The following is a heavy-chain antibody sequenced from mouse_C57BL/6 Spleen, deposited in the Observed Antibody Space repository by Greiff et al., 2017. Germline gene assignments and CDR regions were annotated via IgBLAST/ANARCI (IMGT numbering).Heavy chain of an antibody. CDR1: GYAFSSSW. CDR2: IYPGDGDT. CDR3: ARLGRTYAMDY. V-gene: IGHV1-82*01. Sequence: QVQLQQSGPELVKPGASVKISCKASGYAFSSSWMNWVKQRPGKGLEWIGRIYPGDGDTNYNGKFKGKATRTADKSSSTAYMQLSSLTSEDSAVYFCARLGRTYAMDYWGQGTSVTVSS. J-gene: IGHJ4*01.